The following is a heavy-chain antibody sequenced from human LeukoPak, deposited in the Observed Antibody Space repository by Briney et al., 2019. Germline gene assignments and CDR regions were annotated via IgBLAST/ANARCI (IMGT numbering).Heavy chain of an antibody. Sequence: PGGSLRLSCAASGFTFSSYSMNWVGQAPGKGLEWVSYISSSSSTIYYADSVKGRFTISRDNAKNSLYLQMNRLRAEDTAVYYCARDRTYYDSSGYRNNFDYWGQGTLVTVSS. CDR1: GFTFSSYS. D-gene: IGHD3-22*01. J-gene: IGHJ4*02. CDR3: ARDRTYYDSSGYRNNFDY. CDR2: ISSSSSTI. V-gene: IGHV3-48*04.